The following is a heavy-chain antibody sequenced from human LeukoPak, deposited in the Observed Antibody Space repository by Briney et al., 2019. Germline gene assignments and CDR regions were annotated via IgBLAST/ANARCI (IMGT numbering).Heavy chain of an antibody. J-gene: IGHJ4*02. D-gene: IGHD3-16*01. CDR1: GFSFSTSW. CDR3: ARDPGWGALDY. Sequence: GGSLRLSCTASGFSFSTSWMTWVRQTPEKGLEWVANMNIDGSQKYPGDPVEGRFSISRDNVKNTLYLQINSLRVEDTAVYYCARDPGWGALDYWGQGALVIVSS. CDR2: MNIDGSQK. V-gene: IGHV3-7*03.